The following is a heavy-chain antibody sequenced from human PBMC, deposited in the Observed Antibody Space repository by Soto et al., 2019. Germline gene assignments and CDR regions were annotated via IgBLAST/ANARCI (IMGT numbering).Heavy chain of an antibody. V-gene: IGHV3-74*01. J-gene: IGHJ6*02. D-gene: IGHD2-15*01. CDR2: INSDGSST. Sequence: GGSLRLSCAAPGFTFSSYWMHWVRQAPGKGLVWVSRINSDGSSTSYADSVKGRFTISRDNAKNTLYLQMNSLRAEDTAVYYCQTLSYSDGMDVWGQGTTVTAP. CDR3: QTLSYSDGMDV. CDR1: GFTFSSYW.